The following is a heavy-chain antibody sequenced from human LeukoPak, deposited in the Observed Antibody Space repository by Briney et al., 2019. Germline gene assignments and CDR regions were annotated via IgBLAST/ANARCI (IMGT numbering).Heavy chain of an antibody. CDR2: IYHSGST. V-gene: IGHV4-38-2*01. CDR3: ARGLVVPAATRYWYFDL. CDR1: GYSISSGYY. D-gene: IGHD2-2*01. J-gene: IGHJ2*01. Sequence: PSETLSLTCAVSGYSISSGYYWGWIRQPPGKGLEWIGSIYHSGSTYYNPSLKSRVTISVDTSKNQFSLKLNSVTAADTAVYYCARGLVVPAATRYWYFDLWGRGTLVTVSS.